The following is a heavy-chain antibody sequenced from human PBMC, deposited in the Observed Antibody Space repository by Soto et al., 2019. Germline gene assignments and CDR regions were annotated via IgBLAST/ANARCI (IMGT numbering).Heavy chain of an antibody. D-gene: IGHD3-22*01. CDR2: IDPSDSYT. Sequence: GESLKISCKGSGYSFTSYWISWVRQMPGKGLEWMGRIDPSDSYTNYSPSFQGHVTISADKSISTAYLQWSSLKASDTAMYYCARTPDYDSSGYSLSLLTDIWGQGTMVTVS. V-gene: IGHV5-10-1*01. CDR1: GYSFTSYW. CDR3: ARTPDYDSSGYSLSLLTDI. J-gene: IGHJ3*02.